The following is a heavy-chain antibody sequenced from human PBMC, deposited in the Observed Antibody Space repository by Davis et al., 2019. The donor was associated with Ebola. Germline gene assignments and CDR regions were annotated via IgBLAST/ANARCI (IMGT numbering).Heavy chain of an antibody. V-gene: IGHV4-4*07. CDR1: GGSISNYY. CDR3: AGGVDSQNFDH. Sequence: PGGSLRLSCTVSGGSISNYYWSWIRQSAGKGLEWIGRIYSSGSTNYNPSLKSRVTMSVDTSKNQFTVRLKSVTAADAAVYYCAGGVDSQNFDHWGQGILVTVSS. CDR2: IYSSGST. J-gene: IGHJ4*02. D-gene: IGHD3-3*01.